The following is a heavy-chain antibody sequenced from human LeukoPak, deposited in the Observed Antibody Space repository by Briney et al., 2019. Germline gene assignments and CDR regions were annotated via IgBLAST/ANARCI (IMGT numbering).Heavy chain of an antibody. CDR3: ASAHYELDAFDI. J-gene: IGHJ3*02. Sequence: SSETLSLTCTVSGDSINNYYWSWIRQPPGKGLEWIGYIYYSGRTNYNPSLKSRVTISVDTSKNQFSLKLSSVTAADTAVYYCASAHYELDAFDIWGQGTMVTVSS. V-gene: IGHV4-59*08. CDR2: IYYSGRT. D-gene: IGHD3-16*01. CDR1: GDSINNYY.